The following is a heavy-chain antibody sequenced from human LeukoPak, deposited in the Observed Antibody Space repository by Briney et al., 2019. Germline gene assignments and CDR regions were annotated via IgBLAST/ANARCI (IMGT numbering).Heavy chain of an antibody. V-gene: IGHV3-21*01. CDR2: ISSSSTYI. Sequence: GGSLRLSCAASGFAFVTYNMNWVRQAPGKGLEWVSSISSSSTYIYYADSVKGRFTISRDNAKNSLYLQMHSLRVEDTAVYYCARDLRGIHDYWGQGTLVTVSS. D-gene: IGHD3-16*01. CDR1: GFAFVTYN. J-gene: IGHJ4*02. CDR3: ARDLRGIHDY.